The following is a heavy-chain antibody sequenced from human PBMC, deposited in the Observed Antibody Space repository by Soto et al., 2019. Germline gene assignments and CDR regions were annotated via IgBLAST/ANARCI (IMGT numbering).Heavy chain of an antibody. CDR2: IIPIFGTA. D-gene: IGHD2-15*01. J-gene: IGHJ6*02. V-gene: IGHV1-69*12. CDR1: GGTFSSYA. CDR3: ARGEGYCSGGSCYSDYYYGMDV. Sequence: QVQLVQSGAEVKKPGSSVKVSCKASGGTFSSYAISWVRQAPGQGLEWMGGIIPIFGTANYAQKFQGRVTITAEESTSTAYMELSSLRSEDTAVYYCARGEGYCSGGSCYSDYYYGMDVWGQGTTVTVSS.